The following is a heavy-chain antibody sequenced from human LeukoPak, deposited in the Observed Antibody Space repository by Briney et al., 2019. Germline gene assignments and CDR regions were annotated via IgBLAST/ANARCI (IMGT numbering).Heavy chain of an antibody. CDR2: ISHSGST. D-gene: IGHD6-19*01. CDR3: VRVARGYSSSWYDS. V-gene: IGHV4-39*01. Sequence: PSETLSLTCTVSGGSISSSNYYWGWIRQPPGKGLEWIGSISHSGSTYYNPSLKSRVTISVDTSKNQFSLKLSSVTAADTAVYYCVRVARGYSSSWYDSWGQGTLVTVSS. J-gene: IGHJ5*01. CDR1: GGSISSSNYY.